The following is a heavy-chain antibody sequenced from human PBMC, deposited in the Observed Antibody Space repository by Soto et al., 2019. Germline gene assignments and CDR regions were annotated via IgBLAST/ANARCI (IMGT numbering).Heavy chain of an antibody. CDR3: ARQNGDSGYDGDFGY. CDR2: TYYRGST. CDR1: GGSISSYY. Sequence: PSETLSLTYTVSGGSISSYYWSWIRQPQGKGLKWIGYTYYRGSTNYNPSLKSRVTISVDTSKNQFSLKLSSVTAADTAVYYCARQNGDSGYDGDFGYWGQGTLVTVSS. D-gene: IGHD5-12*01. V-gene: IGHV4-59*01. J-gene: IGHJ4*02.